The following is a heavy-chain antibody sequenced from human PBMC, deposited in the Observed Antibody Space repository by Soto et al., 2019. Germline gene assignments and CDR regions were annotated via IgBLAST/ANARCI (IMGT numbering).Heavy chain of an antibody. V-gene: IGHV1-69*13. Sequence: SVKVSCKASGGTFSSYAISWVRQAPGQGLEWMGGIIPIFGTANYAQKFQGRVTITADESTSTAYMELSSLRSEDTAVYYCARGDSSGYYFDYWGQGTLVTVSS. J-gene: IGHJ4*02. CDR1: GGTFSSYA. CDR2: IIPIFGTA. D-gene: IGHD3-22*01. CDR3: ARGDSSGYYFDY.